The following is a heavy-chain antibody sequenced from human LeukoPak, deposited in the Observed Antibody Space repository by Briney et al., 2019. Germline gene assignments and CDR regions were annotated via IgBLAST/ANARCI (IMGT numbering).Heavy chain of an antibody. CDR1: GFTFSSYS. J-gene: IGHJ4*02. CDR2: ISSSSGHI. CDR3: ARKYSSSWWVDY. Sequence: PGGSLRLSCAASGFTFSSYSMNWVRQAPGKGLVWVSSISSSSGHIYYADSVKGRFTISRDNAKNSLYLQMNSLRAEDTALYYCARKYSSSWWVDYWGQGTLLTVSS. D-gene: IGHD6-13*01. V-gene: IGHV3-21*01.